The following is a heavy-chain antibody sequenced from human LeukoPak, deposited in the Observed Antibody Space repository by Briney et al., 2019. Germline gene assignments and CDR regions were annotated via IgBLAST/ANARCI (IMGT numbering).Heavy chain of an antibody. Sequence: PGGSLRLSCAASGFTFRSYAMRGVRQALGKGGGGGSAISGSGGSTYYADSVKGRFTISRANSQITLYLQLNSLRAEDTAVYYCAKCERGSSGYYFLVTYYFDYWGQGTLVTVSS. CDR3: AKCERGSSGYYFLVTYYFDY. CDR1: GFTFRSYA. CDR2: ISGSGGST. J-gene: IGHJ4*02. V-gene: IGHV3-23*01. D-gene: IGHD3-22*01.